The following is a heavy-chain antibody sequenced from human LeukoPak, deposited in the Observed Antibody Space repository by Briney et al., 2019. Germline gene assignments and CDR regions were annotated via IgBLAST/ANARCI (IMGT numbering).Heavy chain of an antibody. D-gene: IGHD6-6*01. V-gene: IGHV1-69*06. Sequence: SVKVSCKASGCTFSSYAIGWVRQAAGQGLEGMGGIIPVFGTANYAQKFQGRVTITADKSTSTAYMELSSLRSEDTAVYYCAREGIAARTKGTPIKCAYWGQGPLVLVTS. CDR1: GCTFSSYA. J-gene: IGHJ4*02. CDR2: IIPVFGTA. CDR3: AREGIAARTKGTPIKCAY.